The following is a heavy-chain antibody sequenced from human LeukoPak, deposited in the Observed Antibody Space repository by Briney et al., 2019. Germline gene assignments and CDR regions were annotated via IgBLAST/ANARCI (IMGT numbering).Heavy chain of an antibody. CDR1: GFTFSSYA. Sequence: GGSLRLSCAASGFTFSSYAMSWVRQAPGKGLEWVSAISGSGGSTYYADSVKGRFTISRDNSRNTLYLQMNSLRAEDTAVYYCAKPSLSSSWSFEAFDIWGQGTMVTVSS. V-gene: IGHV3-23*01. D-gene: IGHD6-13*01. CDR3: AKPSLSSSWSFEAFDI. CDR2: ISGSGGST. J-gene: IGHJ3*02.